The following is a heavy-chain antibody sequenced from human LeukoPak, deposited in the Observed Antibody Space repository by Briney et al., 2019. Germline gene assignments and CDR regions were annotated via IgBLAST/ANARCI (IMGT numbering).Heavy chain of an antibody. CDR1: GFTFSSYA. D-gene: IGHD3-16*01. CDR2: ISGSGGST. V-gene: IGHV3-23*01. Sequence: GGSLRLSCAAFGFTFSSYAMSWVRQAPGKGLEWVSAISGSGGSTYYADSVKGRFTISRDNSKNTPYLQMNSLRAEDTAVYYCALHGGSIYYYYYYMDVWGKGTTVTVSS. J-gene: IGHJ6*03. CDR3: ALHGGSIYYYYYYMDV.